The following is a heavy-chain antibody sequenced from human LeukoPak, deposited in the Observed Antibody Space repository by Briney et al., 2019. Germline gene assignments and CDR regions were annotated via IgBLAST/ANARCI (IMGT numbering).Heavy chain of an antibody. CDR3: ARDASRDGYNYNDY. Sequence: GASVTVSCKASGGTFSSYAISWVRQAPGQGLEWMGGFIPIFGTANYAQKFQGRVTITADESTSTAYMELSSLRSEDTAVYYCARDASRDGYNYNDYWGQGTLVTVSS. CDR1: GGTFSSYA. CDR2: FIPIFGTA. V-gene: IGHV1-69*13. J-gene: IGHJ4*02. D-gene: IGHD5-24*01.